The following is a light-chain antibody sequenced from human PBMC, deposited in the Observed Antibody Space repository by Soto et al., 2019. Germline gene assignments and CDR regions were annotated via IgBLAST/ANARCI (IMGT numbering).Light chain of an antibody. Sequence: QSVLTQPPSVSGAPGQRVTISCTGNSSNLGAGYDVHWYQQLPGAAPKLLIYEVTYRPSGISHRFSGSKSGNTASLTISGLQAEDEADYYCSSYTTTGTRVFGGGTKLTVL. J-gene: IGLJ3*02. CDR2: EVT. CDR1: SSNLGAGYD. CDR3: SSYTTTGTRV. V-gene: IGLV1-40*01.